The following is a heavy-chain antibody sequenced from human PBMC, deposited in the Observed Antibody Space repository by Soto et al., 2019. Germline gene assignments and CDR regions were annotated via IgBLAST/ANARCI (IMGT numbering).Heavy chain of an antibody. Sequence: QAQLVESGGVVVQPGRSLRLSCAASGFAFSSYGMHWVRQAPGTGLEWVAVISYDGSLQHYADSVKGRFTISRDNSKNMVLLQMSSLRAEDTAVYYCVSDRGYGHASVPYSWGQGTLVSVSS. CDR3: VSDRGYGHASVPYS. J-gene: IGHJ4*02. CDR1: GFAFSSYG. V-gene: IGHV3-30*03. CDR2: ISYDGSLQ. D-gene: IGHD5-18*01.